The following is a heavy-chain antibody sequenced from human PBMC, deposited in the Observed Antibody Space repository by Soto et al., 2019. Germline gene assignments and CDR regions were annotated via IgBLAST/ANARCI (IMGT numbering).Heavy chain of an antibody. V-gene: IGHV3-30*18. CDR1: GFTFSSYG. CDR2: ISYDGSNK. Sequence: GGSLRLSCAASGFTFSSYGIHWVRQAPGKGLEWVAVISYDGSNKYYADSVKGRFTISRDNSKNTLYLQMNSLRAEDTAVYYCAKDLGNWNVLGVYYYYGMDVWGQGTTVTVSS. D-gene: IGHD1-1*01. CDR3: AKDLGNWNVLGVYYYYGMDV. J-gene: IGHJ6*02.